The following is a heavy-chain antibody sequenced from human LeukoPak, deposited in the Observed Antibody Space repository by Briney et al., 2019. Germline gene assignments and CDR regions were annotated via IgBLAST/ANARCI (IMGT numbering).Heavy chain of an antibody. V-gene: IGHV1-58*01. CDR2: IVVGSGNT. J-gene: IGHJ5*02. CDR1: GFTFTSSA. CDR3: AAVLSSTSKNWFDP. Sequence: ASVKVSCKASGFTFTSSAVQWVRQARGQRLEWIGWIVVGSGNTNYAQKFQERVTITRDMSTSTAYMELSSLRSEDTAVYYCAAVLSSTSKNWFDPWGQGTLVTVSS. D-gene: IGHD2-2*01.